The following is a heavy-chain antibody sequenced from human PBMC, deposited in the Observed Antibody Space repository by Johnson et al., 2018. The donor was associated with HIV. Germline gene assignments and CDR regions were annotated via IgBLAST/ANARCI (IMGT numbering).Heavy chain of an antibody. CDR2: INWNSGSI. D-gene: IGHD1-26*01. CDR1: GFTFDDYG. V-gene: IGHV3-9*01. J-gene: IGHJ3*02. CDR3: AKDILVGAMGGAFDI. Sequence: QLVESGGGLVQPGGSLRLSCAASGFTFDDYGMSWVRQAPGKGLEWVSGINWNSGSIGYADSVKGRFTISRDNAKNYLYLQMNSLRAEDTALYYCAKDILVGAMGGAFDIWGQGTMVTVSS.